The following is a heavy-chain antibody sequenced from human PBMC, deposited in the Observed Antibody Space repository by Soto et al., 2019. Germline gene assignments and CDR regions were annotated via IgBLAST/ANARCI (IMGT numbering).Heavy chain of an antibody. CDR3: ARDYRIVVSPSPTAFDI. J-gene: IGHJ3*02. V-gene: IGHV4-31*03. CDR2: IYYSGSA. Sequence: QVQLQESGPGLVRPSQTLSLTCTVSGGSISSGGYYWTWLRQHPAKGLEWIGYIYYSGSAYYNPSLKSRITMSVDTSKNQFSLKLSSVTAADTAVYYCARDYRIVVSPSPTAFDIWGQGTMVTVSS. CDR1: GGSISSGGYY. D-gene: IGHD2-21*01.